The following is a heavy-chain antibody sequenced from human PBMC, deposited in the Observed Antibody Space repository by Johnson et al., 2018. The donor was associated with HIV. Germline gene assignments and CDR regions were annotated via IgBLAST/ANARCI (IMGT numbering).Heavy chain of an antibody. CDR3: ARVSDDYGGNPAAWGAFDI. Sequence: QVQLVESGGGLVKPGGSLRLSCVASGFTFSDYYMGWIRQAPGKGLEWVSYISSSGTTIYSADSVQGRFTTSRDNAKKSLSLQMNSLRAEDTAVYYCARVSDDYGGNPAAWGAFDIWGQGTMVTVSS. CDR2: ISSSGTTI. CDR1: GFTFSDYY. D-gene: IGHD4-23*01. J-gene: IGHJ3*02. V-gene: IGHV3-11*04.